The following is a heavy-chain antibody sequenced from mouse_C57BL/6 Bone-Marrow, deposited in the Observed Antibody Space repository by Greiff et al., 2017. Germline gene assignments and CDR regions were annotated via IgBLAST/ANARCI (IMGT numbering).Heavy chain of an antibody. CDR2: INPYNGGT. D-gene: IGHD2-4*01. J-gene: IGHJ3*01. CDR1: GYTFPDYY. Sequence: EVQLQQSGPVLVKPGASVTMSCKASGYTFPDYYMNWVKQSHGKSLEWIGVINPYNGGTSYNQKFKGKATLTVDKSSSTAYMELNSLTSEDSAVYYCARDYYDYDSWFAYWGQGTLVTVSA. CDR3: ARDYYDYDSWFAY. V-gene: IGHV1-19*01.